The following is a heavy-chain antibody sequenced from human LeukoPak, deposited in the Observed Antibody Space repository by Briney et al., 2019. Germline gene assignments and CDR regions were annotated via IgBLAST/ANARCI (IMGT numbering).Heavy chain of an antibody. J-gene: IGHJ4*02. CDR1: GFTFSSYA. V-gene: IGHV3-30-3*01. CDR2: ISYDGSNK. Sequence: GSSLRLSCAASGFTFSSYAMNWVRQAPGKGLEWVAVISYDGSNKYYADSVKGRFTISRDNSKNTLYLQMNSLRAEDTAVYYCARVDGIAAAGTGPIDYWGQGTLVTVSS. CDR3: ARVDGIAAAGTGPIDY. D-gene: IGHD6-13*01.